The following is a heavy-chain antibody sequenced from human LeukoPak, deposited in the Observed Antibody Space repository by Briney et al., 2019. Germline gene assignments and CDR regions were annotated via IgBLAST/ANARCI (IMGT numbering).Heavy chain of an antibody. J-gene: IGHJ4*02. Sequence: GRSLRLSCAASGFTFSSYAMHWVRQAPGKGLEWVAVISYDGSNKYYADSVKGRFTISRDNSKNTLYLQMNSLRAEDTAVYYCASEYCSGGSCYENYFDYWGQGTLVTVSS. CDR3: ASEYCSGGSCYENYFDY. V-gene: IGHV3-30-3*01. CDR1: GFTFSSYA. CDR2: ISYDGSNK. D-gene: IGHD2-15*01.